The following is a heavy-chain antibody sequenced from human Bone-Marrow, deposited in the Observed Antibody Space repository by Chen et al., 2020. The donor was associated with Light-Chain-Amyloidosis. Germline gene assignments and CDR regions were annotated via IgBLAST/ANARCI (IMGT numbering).Heavy chain of an antibody. CDR3: ARRRDGYNIDY. CDR2: IYPDDSDA. V-gene: IGHV5-51*01. J-gene: IGHJ4*02. Sequence: EQSGPEVKKPGESLKISCKGSGYTFPNYWIGWVRQMPGKGLEWMGVIYPDDSDARYSPSFEGQVTISADKSITTAYLQWRSLKASDTAMYYCARRRDGYNIDYWGQGTLVTVSS. D-gene: IGHD5-12*01. CDR1: GYTFPNYW.